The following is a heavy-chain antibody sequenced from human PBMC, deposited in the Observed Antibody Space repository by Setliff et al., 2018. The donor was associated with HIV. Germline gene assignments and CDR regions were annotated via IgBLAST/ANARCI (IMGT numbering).Heavy chain of an antibody. CDR2: INAGNGNT. CDR3: ASESDSGNFWSASTGYWLDP. CDR1: GYTFTSYA. Sequence: RASVKVSCKASGYTFTSYAMHWVRQAPGQRLEWMGWINAGNGNTKYSQKFQGRVTITRDTSASTAEMELSSLRSEDTAVYYCASESDSGNFWSASTGYWLDPWGEGTLVAVSS. D-gene: IGHD3-3*01. V-gene: IGHV1-3*01. J-gene: IGHJ5*02.